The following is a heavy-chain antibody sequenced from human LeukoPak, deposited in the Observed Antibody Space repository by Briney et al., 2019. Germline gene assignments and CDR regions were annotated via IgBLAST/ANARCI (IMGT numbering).Heavy chain of an antibody. Sequence: GGSLRLSCAASGFTFSSYSMNWVRQAPGKGLEWVSSISSSSSYIYYADSVKGRFTISRDNAKNSLYLQMNSLRAEDTAVYYCARLGLVAIHYGMDVWGQGTTVTVSS. CDR1: GFTFSSYS. D-gene: IGHD2-15*01. CDR2: ISSSSSYI. CDR3: ARLGLVAIHYGMDV. J-gene: IGHJ6*02. V-gene: IGHV3-21*01.